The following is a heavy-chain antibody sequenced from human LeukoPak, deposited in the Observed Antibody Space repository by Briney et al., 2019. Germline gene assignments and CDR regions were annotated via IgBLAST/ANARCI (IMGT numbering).Heavy chain of an antibody. CDR3: AREGPKLNYDFWSGYYYYFDY. Sequence: PSETLSLTCTVSGGSISSYYWSWIRQPPGKGLEWIGYIYYSGSTNYNPSLKSRVTISVDTSKNQFSLKLSSVTAADTAVYYCAREGPKLNYDFWSGYYYYFDYWGQGTLVTVSS. CDR1: GGSISSYY. V-gene: IGHV4-59*01. D-gene: IGHD3-3*01. CDR2: IYYSGST. J-gene: IGHJ4*02.